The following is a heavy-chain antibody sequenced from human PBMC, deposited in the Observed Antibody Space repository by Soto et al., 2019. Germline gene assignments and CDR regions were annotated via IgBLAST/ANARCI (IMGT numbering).Heavy chain of an antibody. V-gene: IGHV3-30*03. CDR2: ITYDGSNH. CDR1: GSGFVPFA. CDR3: ARGSQYNYGPLAYFDY. J-gene: IGHJ4*02. Sequence: QVQLVESGGGVVQPGGSLRLSCAAPGSGFVPFAYHWVRRAPAKGLEGGAVITYDGSNHYYTDSVKGRFTISRDNVRKTMFLQMDNLQPEDTAMYFCARGSQYNYGPLAYFDYWGQGTLVTVSS. D-gene: IGHD5-18*01.